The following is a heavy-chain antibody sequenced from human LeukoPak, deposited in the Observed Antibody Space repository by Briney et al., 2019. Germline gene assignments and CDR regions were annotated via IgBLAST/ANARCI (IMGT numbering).Heavy chain of an antibody. CDR1: GGSISSSSYY. D-gene: IGHD3-10*01. V-gene: IGHV4-39*07. Sequence: PSETLSLTCTVSGGSISSSSYYWGWIRQPPGKGLEWIGSMYYSGSTYYNPSLKSRVTISVDTSKNQFSLNLSSVTAADTAVYYCARSWYYYGADAFDIWGQGTMVTVSS. CDR3: ARSWYYYGADAFDI. J-gene: IGHJ3*02. CDR2: MYYSGST.